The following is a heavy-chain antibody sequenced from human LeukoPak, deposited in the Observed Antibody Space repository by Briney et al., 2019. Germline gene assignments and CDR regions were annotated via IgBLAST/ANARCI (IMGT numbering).Heavy chain of an antibody. D-gene: IGHD6-19*01. CDR1: GFTFSSYA. CDR2: IYYIGST. J-gene: IGHJ3*02. CDR3: ARRNGWKTGAFDI. V-gene: IGHV4-39*01. Sequence: GSLRLSCAASGFTFSSYAMSWVRQPPGKGLEWIGSIYYIGSTYYNPSLKSRVTVSVDRSKNQFSLKVNSVTAADTAAYYCARRNGWKTGAFDIWGQGTMVTVSS.